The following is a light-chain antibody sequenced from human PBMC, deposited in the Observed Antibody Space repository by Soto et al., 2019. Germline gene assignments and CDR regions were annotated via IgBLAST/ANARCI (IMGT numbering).Light chain of an antibody. CDR2: RAS. Sequence: EIVRTQSPATLSVSPGGSATLPCRASQHVSSNFAWYRQKPGQAPTLLIYRASTRATGIPARFSGSGSGTEFTLTISSLQSEDFAVYYCQQYNNWPYTFGQGTKLEIK. J-gene: IGKJ2*01. CDR3: QQYNNWPYT. CDR1: QHVSSN. V-gene: IGKV3-15*01.